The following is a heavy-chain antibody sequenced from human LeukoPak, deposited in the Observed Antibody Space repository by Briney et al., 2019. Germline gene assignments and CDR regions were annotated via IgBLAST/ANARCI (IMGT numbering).Heavy chain of an antibody. Sequence: PSETLSLTCTVSGGPISSYYWSWIRQPPGKGLEWIGYIYYSGSTNYNPSLKSRVTISVDTSKNQFSLKLSSVTAADTAVYYCARLYYDFWSGPYYFDYWGQGTLVTVSS. CDR1: GGPISSYY. D-gene: IGHD3-3*01. CDR2: IYYSGST. V-gene: IGHV4-59*08. J-gene: IGHJ4*02. CDR3: ARLYYDFWSGPYYFDY.